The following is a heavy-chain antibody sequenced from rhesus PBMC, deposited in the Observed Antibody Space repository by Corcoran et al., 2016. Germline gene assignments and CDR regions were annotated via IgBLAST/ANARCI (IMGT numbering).Heavy chain of an antibody. Sequence: QLQLQESGPGLVKPSETLSVTCAVSGGSISSSYWSWIRQAPGKGLEWIGYINGSGSSTNYTPSLKSRVTLSVDTSKNQLSLKLSSVTTADTAVYYCARGNSGSWNVFGYWGQGVLVTVSS. CDR2: INGSGSST. J-gene: IGHJ4*01. V-gene: IGHV4-169*01. CDR3: ARGNSGSWNVFGY. D-gene: IGHD6-25*01. CDR1: GGSISSSY.